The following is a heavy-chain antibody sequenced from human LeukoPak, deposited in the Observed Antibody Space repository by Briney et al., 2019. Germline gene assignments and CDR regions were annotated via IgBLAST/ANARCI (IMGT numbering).Heavy chain of an antibody. CDR1: GFTFDDYG. CDR2: ISRDGGRT. CDR3: VKDSNYDFWSGYYKGFDN. D-gene: IGHD3-3*01. J-gene: IGHJ4*02. Sequence: PGGSLRLSCSASGFTFDDYGMNWVRQVPGKGLEWVSGISRDGGRTGYADSVQGRFTISRDNSRNSLHLQMNSLRVEDTAFYCVKDSNYDFWSGYYKGFDNWGQGTLVTVSS. V-gene: IGHV3-20*04.